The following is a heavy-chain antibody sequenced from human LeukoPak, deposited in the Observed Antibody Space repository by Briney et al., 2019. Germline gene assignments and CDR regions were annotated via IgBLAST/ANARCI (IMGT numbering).Heavy chain of an antibody. CDR3: ARDVTYYYDSSGYPKEYYFDY. CDR1: GFTFSSYS. Sequence: GGSLRLSCAASGFTFSSYSMNWVRQAPGKGLEWVSSISSSSYIYYADSVKGRFTISRDNAKNSLYLQMNSLRAEDTAVYYCARDVTYYYDSSGYPKEYYFDYWGQGTLVTVSS. CDR2: ISSSSYI. V-gene: IGHV3-21*01. D-gene: IGHD3-22*01. J-gene: IGHJ4*02.